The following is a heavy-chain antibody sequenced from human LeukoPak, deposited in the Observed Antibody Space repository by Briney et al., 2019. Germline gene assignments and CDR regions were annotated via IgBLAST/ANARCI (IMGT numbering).Heavy chain of an antibody. V-gene: IGHV1-2*02. CDR1: GYTFTGYY. CDR2: INPNSGGT. D-gene: IGHD5-18*01. CDR3: ARGAHRWQLWNDVDY. J-gene: IGHJ4*02. Sequence: ASVKVSCKASGYTFTGYYMHWVRQAPGQGLEWMGWINPNSGGTNYAQKLQGRVTMTTDTSTSTAYMELRSLRSDDTAVYYCARGAHRWQLWNDVDYWGQGTLVTVSS.